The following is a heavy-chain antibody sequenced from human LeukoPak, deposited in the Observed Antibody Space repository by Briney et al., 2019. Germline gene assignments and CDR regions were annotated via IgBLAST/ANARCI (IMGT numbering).Heavy chain of an antibody. CDR3: ARVRRDGYFYYYYMDV. CDR1: GYTFTSYD. J-gene: IGHJ6*03. D-gene: IGHD5-24*01. V-gene: IGHV1-8*03. CDR2: MNPNSGNT. Sequence: ASVKVSCKASGYTFTSYDINWVRQATGQGLEWMGWMNPNSGNTGYAQKFQGRVTITRDTSISTAYMELSSLRSEDTAVYYCARVRRDGYFYYYYMDVWGKGTTVTVSS.